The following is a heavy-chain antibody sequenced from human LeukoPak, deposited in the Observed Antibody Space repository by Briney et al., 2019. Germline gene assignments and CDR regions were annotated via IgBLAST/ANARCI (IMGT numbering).Heavy chain of an antibody. D-gene: IGHD3-22*01. CDR2: IYYSGST. Sequence: SETLSLTCTVSGGSISSSSYYWGWIRQPPGKGLEWIGSIYYSGSTYYNPSLKSRVTISVDTSKNQFSLKLSSVTAADTAVYYCARGAGGYYDSSGYYSGVDYWGQGTLVTVSS. J-gene: IGHJ4*02. CDR3: ARGAGGYYDSSGYYSGVDY. CDR1: GGSISSSSYY. V-gene: IGHV4-39*07.